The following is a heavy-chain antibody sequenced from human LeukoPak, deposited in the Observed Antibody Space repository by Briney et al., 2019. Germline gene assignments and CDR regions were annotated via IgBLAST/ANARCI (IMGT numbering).Heavy chain of an antibody. Sequence: GRSLRLSCTASGLAFGDYAMTWVRQAPGKGLEWLGLIRNRAYGGTTQYGASVKGRFTISRDDSKSIAYLQMNSLKTEDTGMFYCTRGSIENGKGWFIDYWGQGTLVTVSS. CDR2: IRNRAYGGTT. D-gene: IGHD6-19*01. CDR1: GLAFGDYA. V-gene: IGHV3-49*04. CDR3: TRGSIENGKGWFIDY. J-gene: IGHJ4*02.